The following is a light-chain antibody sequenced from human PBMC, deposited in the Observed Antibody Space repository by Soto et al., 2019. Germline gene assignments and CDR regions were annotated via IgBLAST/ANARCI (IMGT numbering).Light chain of an antibody. CDR1: QSLSSR. CDR2: ETS. J-gene: IGKJ2*01. V-gene: IGKV1-39*01. Sequence: IQMTQSPSSLSASVGDRVTITCRASQSLSSRLTWYQQKPGEAPKLLIYETSSLHSGVPSRFSGSGSETDFTLTINSLQPEEFATYYCQQSLSPPYTFGQGTKLEIK. CDR3: QQSLSPPYT.